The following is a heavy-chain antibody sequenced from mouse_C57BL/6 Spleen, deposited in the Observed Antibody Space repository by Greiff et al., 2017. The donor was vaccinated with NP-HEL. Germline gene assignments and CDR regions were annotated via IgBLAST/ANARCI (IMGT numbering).Heavy chain of an antibody. J-gene: IGHJ2*01. CDR1: GYTFTTYP. Sequence: VQLQQSGAELVKPGASVKMSCKASGYTFTTYPIEWMKQNHGKSLEWIGNFHPYNDDTKYNEKFKGKATLTVEESSSTVYLELSRLTSDDSAVYYCARGLHSNYGYYFDYWGQGTTLTVSS. CDR2: FHPYNDDT. V-gene: IGHV1-47*01. CDR3: ARGLHSNYGYYFDY. D-gene: IGHD2-5*01.